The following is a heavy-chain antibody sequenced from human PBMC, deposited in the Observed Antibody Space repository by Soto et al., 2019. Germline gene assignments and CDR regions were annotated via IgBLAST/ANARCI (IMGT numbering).Heavy chain of an antibody. Sequence: GASVKVSCKASGYSFTSLDINWVRQTAGQGLEWMGWMQPSTGRTGYAQKFQGRVTMTRDTSINTAYMELTTLTSDDTAFYYCARGVSAGVDYWGQGTLVTVSS. CDR1: GYSFTSLD. J-gene: IGHJ4*02. CDR2: MQPSTGRT. V-gene: IGHV1-8*01. D-gene: IGHD1-26*01. CDR3: ARGVSAGVDY.